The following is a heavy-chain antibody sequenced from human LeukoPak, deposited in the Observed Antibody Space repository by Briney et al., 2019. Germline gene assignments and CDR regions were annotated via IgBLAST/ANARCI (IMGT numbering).Heavy chain of an antibody. D-gene: IGHD5-18*01. CDR1: GYRFTDHW. CDR3: ARLGYSSGRDY. J-gene: IGHJ4*02. CDR2: IDPSDSYT. V-gene: IGHV5-10-1*01. Sequence: GESLKISCKGSGYRFTDHWISRVRQMPGKGLEWMGRIDPSDSYTNYSPSFQGHVTISADKSINTAYLQWSSLKASDTAMYYCARLGYSSGRDYWGQGTLVTVSS.